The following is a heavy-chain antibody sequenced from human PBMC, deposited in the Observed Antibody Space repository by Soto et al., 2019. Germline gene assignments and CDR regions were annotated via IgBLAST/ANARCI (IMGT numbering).Heavy chain of an antibody. J-gene: IGHJ6*02. V-gene: IGHV3-30-3*01. CDR3: ARDFGWELPYYYYGMDV. Sequence: QVQLVESGGGVVQPGRSLRLSCAASGFTFSSYAMHWVRQAPGKGLEWVAVISYDGSNKYYADSVKGRFTISRDNSKNTLYLQMNRLRAEDTAVYYCARDFGWELPYYYYGMDVWGQGTTVTVSS. CDR2: ISYDGSNK. D-gene: IGHD1-26*01. CDR1: GFTFSSYA.